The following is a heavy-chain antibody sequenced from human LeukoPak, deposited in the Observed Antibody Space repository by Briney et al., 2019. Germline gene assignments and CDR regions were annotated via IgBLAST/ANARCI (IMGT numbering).Heavy chain of an antibody. V-gene: IGHV3-23*01. CDR2: ISGSGGST. J-gene: IGHJ4*02. CDR1: GFTFSSYG. D-gene: IGHD3-10*01. CDR3: AKDPVPSRFGDDY. Sequence: PGGSLRLSCAASGFTFSSYGMSWVRQAPGKGLEWVSAISGSGGSTYYADSVKGRFTISRDNSKNTLYLQMNSLRAEDTAVYYCAKDPVPSRFGDDYWGQETLVTVSS.